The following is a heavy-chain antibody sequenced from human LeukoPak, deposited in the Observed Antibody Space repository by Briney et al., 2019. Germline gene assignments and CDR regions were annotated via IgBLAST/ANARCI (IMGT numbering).Heavy chain of an antibody. CDR3: ARGSSSSELDY. V-gene: IGHV3-53*04. Sequence: PGGSLRLSCAASGFTFSSNYMSWVSQAPGKGLEWVSVIYSGGSTYYADSVKGRFTISRHNSKNTRYLQINSLKAEDTAVYYCARGSSSSELDYWGQGTLVTVSS. D-gene: IGHD6-6*01. CDR1: GFTFSSNY. CDR2: IYSGGST. J-gene: IGHJ4*02.